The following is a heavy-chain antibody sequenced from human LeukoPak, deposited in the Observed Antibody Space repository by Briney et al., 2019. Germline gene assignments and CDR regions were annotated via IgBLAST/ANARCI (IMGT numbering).Heavy chain of an antibody. V-gene: IGHV1-8*03. CDR2: MNPNSGNT. CDR1: GGTFTSYD. Sequence: ASVKVSCKASGGTFTSYDINWVRQATGQGLEWMGWMNPNSGNTGYAQKFQGRVTITRNTSISTAYMELSSLRSEDTAVYYCARGLDYDILTGYHPLYWFDPWGQGTLVTVSS. J-gene: IGHJ5*02. D-gene: IGHD3-9*01. CDR3: ARGLDYDILTGYHPLYWFDP.